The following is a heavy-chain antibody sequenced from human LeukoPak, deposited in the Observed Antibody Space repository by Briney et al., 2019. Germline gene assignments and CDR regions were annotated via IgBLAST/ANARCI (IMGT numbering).Heavy chain of an antibody. J-gene: IGHJ4*02. CDR1: GDTFTNYD. D-gene: IGHD7-27*01. CDR2: MSPSSGHT. V-gene: IGHV1-8*01. CDR3: ARGPPNWGFDY. Sequence: ASVKVSCKASGDTFTNYDINWVRQATGHGLEWMGWMSPSSGHTGYAQKFQGRVTMTRSTSISTAYMELSSLRSEDTAVYYCARGPPNWGFDYWGQGTLVTVSS.